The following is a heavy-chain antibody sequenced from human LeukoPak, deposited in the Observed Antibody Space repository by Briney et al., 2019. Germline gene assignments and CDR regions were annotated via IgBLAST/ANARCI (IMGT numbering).Heavy chain of an antibody. D-gene: IGHD3-10*01. J-gene: IGHJ6*03. V-gene: IGHV3-53*01. CDR2: IYSDNT. CDR1: GFTVSSNS. Sequence: GGSLRLSCTVSGFTVSSNSMSWVRQAPGKGLEWVSFIYSDNTHYSDSVKGRFTISRDNSKNTLYLQMNSLRAEDTAVYYCARGRWFGELSGYYYYYYMDVWGKGTTVTISS. CDR3: ARGRWFGELSGYYYYYYMDV.